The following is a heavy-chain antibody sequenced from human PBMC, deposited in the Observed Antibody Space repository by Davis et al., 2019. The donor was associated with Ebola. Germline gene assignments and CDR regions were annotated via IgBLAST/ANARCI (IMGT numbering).Heavy chain of an antibody. CDR2: ISAYNGNT. Sequence: AASVKVSCKASGYTFTSYGISWVRQAPGQGLEWMGWISAYNGNTNYAQKFQGRVTITADKSTSTAYMELSSLRSEDTAVYYCASQVGPWGQGTTVTVSS. J-gene: IGHJ6*02. CDR3: ASQVGP. CDR1: GYTFTSYG. V-gene: IGHV1-18*01.